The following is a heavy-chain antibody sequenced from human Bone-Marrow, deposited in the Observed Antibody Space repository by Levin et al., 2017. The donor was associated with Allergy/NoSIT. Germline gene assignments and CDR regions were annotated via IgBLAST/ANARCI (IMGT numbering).Heavy chain of an antibody. D-gene: IGHD3-10*01. CDR1: GFPFSTYG. CDR2: ISTRSTYI. J-gene: IGHJ6*02. V-gene: IGHV3-21*01. Sequence: GESLKISCATSGFPFSTYGMAWVRQAPGEGLEWLASISTRSTYIHYADSVKGRFTISRDNANNSLSLQMNRLRREDTAVYYWARAAGPAGRGGMDVWGQGTTVTVSS. CDR3: ARAAGPAGRGGMDV.